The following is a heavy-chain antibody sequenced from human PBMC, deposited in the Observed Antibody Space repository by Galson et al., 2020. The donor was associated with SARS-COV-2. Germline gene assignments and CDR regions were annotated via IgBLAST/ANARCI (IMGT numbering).Heavy chain of an antibody. V-gene: IGHV4-34*01. CDR3: ARGGVSSGYYLGAYYYYGMDV. CDR1: GGSFSGYY. CDR2: INHSGST. J-gene: IGHJ6*02. D-gene: IGHD3-22*01. Sequence: SETLSLTCAVYGGSFSGYYWSWIRQPPGKGLEWIGEINHSGSTNYNPSLKSRVTISVDTSKNQFSLKLSSVTAADTAVYYCARGGVSSGYYLGAYYYYGMDVWGQGTTVTVSS.